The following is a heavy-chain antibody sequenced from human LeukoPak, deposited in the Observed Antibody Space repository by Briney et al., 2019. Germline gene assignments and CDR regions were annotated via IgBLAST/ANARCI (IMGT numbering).Heavy chain of an antibody. CDR3: ARGCYDTSGNSSPFDY. J-gene: IGHJ4*02. D-gene: IGHD3-22*01. Sequence: PSETLSLTCTVSGASISSYYWSWIRQPPGKGLEWIGYIYHSGSTNYKPSLKSRVTISVDTSKNQFSLRLSSVTAADTAVYYCARGCYDTSGNSSPFDYWGQGTLVTVSS. CDR2: IYHSGST. V-gene: IGHV4-59*01. CDR1: GASISSYY.